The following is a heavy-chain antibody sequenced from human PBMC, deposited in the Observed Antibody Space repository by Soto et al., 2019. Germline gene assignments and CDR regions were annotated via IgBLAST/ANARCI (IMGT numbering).Heavy chain of an antibody. CDR2: IWYDGSNK. V-gene: IGHV3-33*01. CDR1: GFTFSSYG. D-gene: IGHD6-13*01. J-gene: IGHJ6*02. CDR3: ARSALRRGYSSSWYRDYYYYYGMDV. Sequence: GGSLRLSCAASGFTFSSYGMHWVRQAPGKGLEWVAVIWYDGSNKYYADSVKGRFTISRDNSKNTLYLQMNSLRAEDTAVYYCARSALRRGYSSSWYRDYYYYYGMDVWGQGTTVTVSS.